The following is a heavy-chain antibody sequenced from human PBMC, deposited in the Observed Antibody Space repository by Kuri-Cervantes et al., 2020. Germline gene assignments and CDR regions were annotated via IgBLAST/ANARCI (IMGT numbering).Heavy chain of an antibody. CDR2: IKQDGSEK. CDR3: AREWTFTFGGVIARVHDY. Sequence: GESLKISCAASGFTFSSYAMHWVRQAPGKGLEWVANIKQDGSEKYYVDSVKGRFTISRDNAKNSLYLQMNSLRAEDTAVYYCAREWTFTFGGVIARVHDYWGQGTLVTVSS. D-gene: IGHD3-16*02. V-gene: IGHV3-7*01. J-gene: IGHJ4*02. CDR1: GFTFSSYA.